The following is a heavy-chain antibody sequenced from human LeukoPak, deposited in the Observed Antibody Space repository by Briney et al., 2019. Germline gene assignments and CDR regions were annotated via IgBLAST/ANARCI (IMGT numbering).Heavy chain of an antibody. J-gene: IGHJ4*02. CDR3: ARGATRIAVAVNYFDN. D-gene: IGHD6-19*01. Sequence: GGSLRLSCAASGFTFSSYAMHWVRLSPGKGLEYVSGISSNGGTTSYADSVQGRFTISRDNSKNTLYLQMGSLRGEDMAVYYCARGATRIAVAVNYFDNWGQGTLVTVSS. CDR1: GFTFSSYA. V-gene: IGHV3-64*02. CDR2: ISSNGGTT.